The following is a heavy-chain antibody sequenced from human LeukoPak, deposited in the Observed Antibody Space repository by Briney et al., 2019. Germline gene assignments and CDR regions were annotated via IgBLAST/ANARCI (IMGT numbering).Heavy chain of an antibody. CDR2: MNPNSGNT. J-gene: IGHJ4*02. CDR3: ARGLVGMIVGATRLDY. D-gene: IGHD1-26*01. CDR1: GYTFTSYD. Sequence: ASVKVSCKASGYTFTSYDINWVRQATGQGLEWMGWMNPNSGNTGYAQKFQGRVTMTRNTSISTAYKELSSLRSEDTAVYYCARGLVGMIVGATRLDYWGQGTLVTVSS. V-gene: IGHV1-8*01.